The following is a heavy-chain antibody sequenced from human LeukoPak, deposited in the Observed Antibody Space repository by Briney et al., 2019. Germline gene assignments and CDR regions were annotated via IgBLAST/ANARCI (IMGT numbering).Heavy chain of an antibody. Sequence: ASVKVSCMASGYTFTNYNIHWVRQAPGQGLEWMGISIPSGGSTSNAQKFQGRVTLTSDTSTSTAYMDLSSLRFEDTAVYYCASDGAYQPPRYWGQGTLVTVSS. D-gene: IGHD2-2*01. V-gene: IGHV1-46*01. CDR1: GYTFTNYN. J-gene: IGHJ4*02. CDR2: SIPSGGST. CDR3: ASDGAYQPPRY.